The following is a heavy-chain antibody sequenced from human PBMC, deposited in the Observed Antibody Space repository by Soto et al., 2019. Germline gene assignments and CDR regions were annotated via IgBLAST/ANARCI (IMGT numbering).Heavy chain of an antibody. CDR2: INPSGGST. CDR3: ARNHDYSNYPEYYGMHV. CDR1: GYTFTSYY. Sequence: ASVKVSCKASGYTFTSYYMHWVRQAPGQGLEWMGIINPSGGSTSYAQKFQGRVTMTRDTSTSTVYMELSSLRSEDTAVYYCARNHDYSNYPEYYGMHVWGQGTTVTVSS. V-gene: IGHV1-46*01. D-gene: IGHD4-4*01. J-gene: IGHJ6*02.